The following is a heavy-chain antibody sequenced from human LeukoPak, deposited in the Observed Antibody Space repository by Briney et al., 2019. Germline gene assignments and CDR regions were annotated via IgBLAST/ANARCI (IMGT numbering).Heavy chain of an antibody. Sequence: GGSLRLSCAASGFTFSSYAMHWVRQAPGKGLEWVAVISYDGSNKYYADSVKGRFTISRDNSKNTLYLQMNSLRAEDTAVYYCARDVEMATSYPDYWGQGTLVTVSS. J-gene: IGHJ4*02. CDR3: ARDVEMATSYPDY. CDR1: GFTFSSYA. CDR2: ISYDGSNK. D-gene: IGHD5-24*01. V-gene: IGHV3-30*04.